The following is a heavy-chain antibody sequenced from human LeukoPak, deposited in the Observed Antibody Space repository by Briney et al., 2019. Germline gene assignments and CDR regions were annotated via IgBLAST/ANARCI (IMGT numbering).Heavy chain of an antibody. CDR1: GYTFTSYA. Sequence: GASVKLSCKASGYTFTSYAMHWVRQAPGHRLEWMGWINAGNGNTKYSQKFQGRVTIARDTSASTAYMELSSLRSEDTAVYYCARDQPGFGELLYDYWGQGTLVTVSS. J-gene: IGHJ4*02. D-gene: IGHD3-10*01. CDR2: INAGNGNT. CDR3: ARDQPGFGELLYDY. V-gene: IGHV1-3*01.